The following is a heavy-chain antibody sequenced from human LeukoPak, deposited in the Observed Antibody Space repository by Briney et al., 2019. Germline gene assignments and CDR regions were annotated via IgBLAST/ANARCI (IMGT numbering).Heavy chain of an antibody. J-gene: IGHJ4*02. Sequence: PGGSLRLSCTASGFTFGDYAMSWVRQAPGKGMEWVGFIRSKAYGGTTEYAASVKGRFTISRHDSKSIAYLQMNSLKTEDTAVYYCTRDRERYSDSSGYYNYWVQGTPVTVSS. CDR2: IRSKAYGGTT. CDR3: TRDRERYSDSSGYYNY. V-gene: IGHV3-49*04. D-gene: IGHD3-22*01. CDR1: GFTFGDYA.